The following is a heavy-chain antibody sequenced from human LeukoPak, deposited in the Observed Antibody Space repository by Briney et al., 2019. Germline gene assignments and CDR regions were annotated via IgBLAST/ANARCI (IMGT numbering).Heavy chain of an antibody. Sequence: PGGSLRLSCAASGFTFSSYGMHWVRQAPGKGLEWVAVIWYDGSNRYYADSVKGRFTISRDNSKNTLYLQMNSLRAEDTAVYYCARDSGSFWSGYSSAKTYMDVWGKGTTVTVSS. D-gene: IGHD3-3*01. CDR2: IWYDGSNR. V-gene: IGHV3-33*01. CDR3: ARDSGSFWSGYSSAKTYMDV. CDR1: GFTFSSYG. J-gene: IGHJ6*03.